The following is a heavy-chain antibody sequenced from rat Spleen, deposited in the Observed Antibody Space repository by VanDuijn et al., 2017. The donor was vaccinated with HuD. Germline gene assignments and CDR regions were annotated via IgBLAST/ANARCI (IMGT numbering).Heavy chain of an antibody. V-gene: IGHV5-25*01. Sequence: EVQLVESGGGLVQPGRSLKLSCAASGFTFSNYDMAWVRQAPTKGLEWVASISPSGGSPYYRDSVKGRFTVSRDNAKITLYLQMDSLRSKDTATYYCARHPGIRGQWYYFDYWGQGVMVTVSS. CDR3: ARHPGIRGQWYYFDY. J-gene: IGHJ2*01. CDR2: ISPSGGSP. D-gene: IGHD4-3*01. CDR1: GFTFSNYD.